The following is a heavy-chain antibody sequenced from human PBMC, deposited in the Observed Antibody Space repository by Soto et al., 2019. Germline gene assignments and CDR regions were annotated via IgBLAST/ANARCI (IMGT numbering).Heavy chain of an antibody. CDR2: IYSAGSA. D-gene: IGHD6-13*01. Sequence: EVQLVESGGGLVQPGGSLRLSCAASGFTVSSYRMSWVRQAPGKGLEWVSVIYSAGSADFADSVKGRFTMSRDNSKNTLYLQLSSLRAEDTAVYYCARVHGSSYHYFDYWGQGTLVTVSS. V-gene: IGHV3-66*01. J-gene: IGHJ4*02. CDR1: GFTVSSYR. CDR3: ARVHGSSYHYFDY.